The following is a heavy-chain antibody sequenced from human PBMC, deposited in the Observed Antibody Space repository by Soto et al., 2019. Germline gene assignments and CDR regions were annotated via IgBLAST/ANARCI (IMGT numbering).Heavy chain of an antibody. V-gene: IGHV1-69*13. D-gene: IGHD1-1*01. CDR1: GGTFSSYA. CDR3: ARVGGTQLNDGNDDY. CDR2: IIPIFGTA. J-gene: IGHJ4*02. Sequence: SLKVSCKASGGTFSSYAVSWVRQAPGQGLEWMGGIIPIFGTANYAQKFQGRVTITADESTSTAYMELSSLRSDDTAVYYCARVGGTQLNDGNDDYWGQGTLVTVSS.